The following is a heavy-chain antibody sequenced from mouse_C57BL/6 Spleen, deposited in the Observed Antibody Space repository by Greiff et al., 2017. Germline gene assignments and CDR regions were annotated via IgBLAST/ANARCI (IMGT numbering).Heavy chain of an antibody. V-gene: IGHV1-22*01. D-gene: IGHD1-1*01. CDR1: GYTFTDYN. CDR3: ARRRFGSSLYYYAMDY. J-gene: IGHJ4*01. CDR2: INPNNGGT. Sequence: VQLKQSGPELVKPGASVKMSCTASGYTFTDYNMHWVKQSHGKSLEWIGYINPNNGGTSYNQKFKGKATLTVNKSSSTAYMELRSLTSEDSAVYYCARRRFGSSLYYYAMDYWGQGTSVTVSS.